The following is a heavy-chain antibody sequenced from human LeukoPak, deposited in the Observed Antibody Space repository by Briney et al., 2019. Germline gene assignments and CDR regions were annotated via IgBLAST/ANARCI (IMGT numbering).Heavy chain of an antibody. CDR2: IYYSGST. CDR1: GVTFSSYY. D-gene: IGHD1-26*01. Sequence: SGTLRLSCTASGVTFSSYYMNWIRQPPGKGLEWIGYIYYSGSTNYNPSLKSRVTISVDTSKNQFSLKLSSVTAADTAVYYCASSRSGSLKTGVWYWGQGTLVTVSS. CDR3: ASSRSGSLKTGVWY. J-gene: IGHJ4*02. V-gene: IGHV4-59*01.